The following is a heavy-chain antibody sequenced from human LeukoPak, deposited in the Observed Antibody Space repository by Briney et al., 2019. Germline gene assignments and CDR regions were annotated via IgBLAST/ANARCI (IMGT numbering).Heavy chain of an antibody. CDR1: GGSISSGAYY. V-gene: IGHV4-31*03. Sequence: SETLSLTCTVSGGSISSGAYYWSWIRQHPGKGLEWLGYIYYSGSTYYNPSLKSRVTISSDTSKNEFSLKLNSVTAADTAVYYCARGRYFEWAELDFWGQGSLVAVSS. J-gene: IGHJ4*02. CDR2: IYYSGST. D-gene: IGHD3-9*01. CDR3: ARGRYFEWAELDF.